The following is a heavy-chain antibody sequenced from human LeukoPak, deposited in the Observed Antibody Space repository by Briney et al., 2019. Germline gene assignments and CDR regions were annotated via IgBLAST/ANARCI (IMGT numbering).Heavy chain of an antibody. V-gene: IGHV4-38-2*01. D-gene: IGHD5-12*01. CDR3: ASKSGYDARFDY. J-gene: IGHJ4*02. CDR2: IYHSGTT. Sequence: SETLSLTCAVSGYSFSSGYYWGWIRQPPGKGLEWIGNIYHSGTTSYNPSLKSRVTISGDTSKNHFSLNLSSVTAADTAVYFCASKSGYDARFDYWGQGILVTVSS. CDR1: GYSFSSGYY.